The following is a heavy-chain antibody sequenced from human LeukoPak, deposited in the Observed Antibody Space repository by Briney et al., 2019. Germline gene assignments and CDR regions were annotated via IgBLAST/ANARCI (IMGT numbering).Heavy chain of an antibody. D-gene: IGHD5-18*01. V-gene: IGHV4-4*07. CDR2: MYSSGNT. Sequence: SETLSLTCTVSGASISSYYWSWIRQPAGKGLEYIGRMYSSGNTNYNPSLKSRVTMSVDTSKNQFSLKLSSVTAADTAVYYCARNWSPGGYSSSYPYWYFDLWGRGTLVTVSS. CDR3: ARNWSPGGYSSSYPYWYFDL. CDR1: GASISSYY. J-gene: IGHJ2*01.